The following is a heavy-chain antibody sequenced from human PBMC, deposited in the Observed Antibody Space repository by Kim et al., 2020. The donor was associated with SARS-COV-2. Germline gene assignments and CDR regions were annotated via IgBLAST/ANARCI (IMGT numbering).Heavy chain of an antibody. D-gene: IGHD3-10*01. V-gene: IGHV1-2*04. CDR3: ARDLGYGSGSYLSG. Sequence: ASVKVSCKASGYTFTGYYMHWVRQAPGQGLEWMGWINPNSGGTNYAQKFQGWVTMTRDTSISTAYMELSRLRSDDTAVYYCARDLGYGSGSYLSGWGQGTLVTVSS. CDR2: INPNSGGT. J-gene: IGHJ4*02. CDR1: GYTFTGYY.